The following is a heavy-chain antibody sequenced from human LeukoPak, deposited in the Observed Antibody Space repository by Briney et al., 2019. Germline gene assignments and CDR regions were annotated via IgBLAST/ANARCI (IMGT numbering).Heavy chain of an antibody. Sequence: GGSLRLSCAVSGFTFSSYEMNWVRQAPGKGLEWVSYISSSGSTIYYADSVKGRFTISRDNAKNALYLQMNSLRAEDTAVYYCARDGPYDSSGYFDYWGQGTLVTVSS. CDR1: GFTFSSYE. V-gene: IGHV3-48*03. D-gene: IGHD3-22*01. CDR3: ARDGPYDSSGYFDY. CDR2: ISSSGSTI. J-gene: IGHJ4*02.